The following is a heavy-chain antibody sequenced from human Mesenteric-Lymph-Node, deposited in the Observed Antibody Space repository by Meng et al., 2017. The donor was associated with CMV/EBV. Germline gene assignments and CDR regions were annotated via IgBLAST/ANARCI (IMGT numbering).Heavy chain of an antibody. V-gene: IGHV3-30-3*01. D-gene: IGHD6-13*01. CDR1: GFTFSSYA. CDR3: ARDRRQQMANYYDGTDV. CDR2: ISYDGNNT. J-gene: IGHJ6*02. Sequence: GGSLRLSCAASGFTFSSYAVHWVRQAPGMGLEWLAVISYDGNNTYDADSVKGRFTISRDNSKNTLYLQMDSLRPEDTAVYYCARDRRQQMANYYDGTDVWGQGTMVTVSS.